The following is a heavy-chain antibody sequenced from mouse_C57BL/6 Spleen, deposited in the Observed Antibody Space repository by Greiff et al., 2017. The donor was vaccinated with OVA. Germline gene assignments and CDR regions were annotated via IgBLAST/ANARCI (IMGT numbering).Heavy chain of an antibody. Sequence: VQLQQSGAELVRPGASVKLSCKASGYTFTDYYINWVKQRPGQGLEWIARIYPGSGNTYYNEKFKGKATLTAEKSSSTAYMQLSSLTSEDSAVYFCATSNYYGSSYGFAYWGQGTLVTVSA. J-gene: IGHJ3*01. CDR2: IYPGSGNT. CDR1: GYTFTDYY. CDR3: ATSNYYGSSYGFAY. V-gene: IGHV1-76*01. D-gene: IGHD1-1*01.